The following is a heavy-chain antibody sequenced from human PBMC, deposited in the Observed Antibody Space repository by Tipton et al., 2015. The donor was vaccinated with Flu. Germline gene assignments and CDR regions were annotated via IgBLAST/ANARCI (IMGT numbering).Heavy chain of an antibody. CDR3: ARELSDYYDSSEGDAFDV. CDR1: GFTFSYYT. J-gene: IGHJ3*01. Sequence: CAASGFTFSYYTMNWVRQAPGKGLEWVSSISSSNTYIYYADSVKGRFTISRDNAKESLYLQMNSLRADDTAVYYCARELSDYYDSSEGDAFDVWGQGTVVTVSS. CDR2: ISSSNTYI. D-gene: IGHD3-22*01. V-gene: IGHV3-21*01.